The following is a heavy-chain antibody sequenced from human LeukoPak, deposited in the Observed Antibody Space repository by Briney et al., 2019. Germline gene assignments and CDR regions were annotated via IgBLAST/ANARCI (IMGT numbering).Heavy chain of an antibody. D-gene: IGHD3-10*01. CDR1: GFTFSTYW. J-gene: IGHJ4*02. V-gene: IGHV3-74*03. Sequence: GGSPRLSCAASGFTFSTYWMHWVRQAPGKGLVWVSRIKSDGSATTYADFVKGRFTVSRDNAKNTLYLQMSSLRPEATAMYFCARVGGRGSIGGDCWGQGTLVTVSS. CDR3: ARVGGRGSIGGDC. CDR2: IKSDGSAT.